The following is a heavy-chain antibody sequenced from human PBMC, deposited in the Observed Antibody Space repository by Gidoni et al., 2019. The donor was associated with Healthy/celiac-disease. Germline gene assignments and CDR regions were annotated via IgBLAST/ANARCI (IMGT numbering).Heavy chain of an antibody. CDR2: RWYDGSNK. CDR1: GFTFSSYG. V-gene: IGHV3-33*01. J-gene: IGHJ6*02. Sequence: QVQLVESGGGVVQPGRSLRLSCAASGFTFSSYGMHWVRQAPGKGLEWVAVRWYDGSNKYYADSVKGRFTISRDNSKNTLYLQMNSLRAEDTAVYYCARHWMDSSSYGMDVWGQGTTVTVSS. CDR3: ARHWMDSSSYGMDV. D-gene: IGHD6-6*01.